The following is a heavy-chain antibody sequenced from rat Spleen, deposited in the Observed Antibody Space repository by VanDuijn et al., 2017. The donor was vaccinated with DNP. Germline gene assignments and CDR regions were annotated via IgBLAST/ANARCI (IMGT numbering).Heavy chain of an antibody. CDR1: GFTFSNYD. D-gene: IGHD5-1*01. Sequence: EVQLVESGGGLVQPGRSLKVSCAVSGFTFSNYDMAWVRQAPTKGLEWVATISTSGVTTFYRDSVKGRFTISRDNAKNTQYLQMDSLRSEDTATYYCARSGRSFDYWGQGVMVPVSS. CDR3: ARSGRSFDY. J-gene: IGHJ2*01. V-gene: IGHV5S13*01. CDR2: ISTSGVTT.